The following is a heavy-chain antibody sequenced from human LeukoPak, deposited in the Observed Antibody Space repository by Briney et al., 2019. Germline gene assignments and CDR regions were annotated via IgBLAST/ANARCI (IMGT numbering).Heavy chain of an antibody. CDR2: INHSGST. Sequence: SETLSLTCTVSGGSISSYYWSWIRQPPGKGLEWIGEINHSGSTNYNPSLKSRVTISVDTSKNQFSLKLSSVTAADTAVYYCARGVVTIFGVVISHWFDPWGQGTLVTVSS. D-gene: IGHD3-3*01. J-gene: IGHJ5*02. V-gene: IGHV4-34*01. CDR3: ARGVVTIFGVVISHWFDP. CDR1: GGSISSYY.